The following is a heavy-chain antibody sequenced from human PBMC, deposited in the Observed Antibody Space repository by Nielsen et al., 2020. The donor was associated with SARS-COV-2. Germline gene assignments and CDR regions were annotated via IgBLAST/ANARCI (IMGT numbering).Heavy chain of an antibody. D-gene: IGHD3-16*01. Sequence: SCAASGFTFSSYEMNWVRQAPGKGLEWVSYISSSGSTIYYADSVKGRFTISRDNAKNSLYLQMNSLRAEDTAVYYCARRGEYGDYFDYWGQGTLVTVSS. J-gene: IGHJ4*02. CDR1: GFTFSSYE. CDR2: ISSSGSTI. V-gene: IGHV3-48*03. CDR3: ARRGEYGDYFDY.